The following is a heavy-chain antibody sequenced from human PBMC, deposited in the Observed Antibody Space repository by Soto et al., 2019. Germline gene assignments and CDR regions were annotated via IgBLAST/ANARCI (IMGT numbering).Heavy chain of an antibody. J-gene: IGHJ4*02. CDR3: AKEGLERTYYVDD. D-gene: IGHD1-1*01. V-gene: IGHV3-23*01. CDR1: GFTFSSHA. Sequence: EVQVLESGGGLVQPGGSLRLSCAASGFTFSSHAMSWVRQAPGKGLEWVSGTDGSGDDTYYADSVKGRFTISRDNSKNTLYLQMNSLRAEDTAVYFCAKEGLERTYYVDDWGQGTLVTVSS. CDR2: TDGSGDDT.